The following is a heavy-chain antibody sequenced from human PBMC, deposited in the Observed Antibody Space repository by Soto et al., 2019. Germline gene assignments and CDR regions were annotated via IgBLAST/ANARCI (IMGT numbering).Heavy chain of an antibody. V-gene: IGHV3-7*01. CDR3: ARGWGSGDIVVVPAAISDYFDY. CDR2: IKQDGSEK. J-gene: IGHJ4*02. CDR1: GFTFSSYW. D-gene: IGHD2-2*02. Sequence: GGSLRLSCAASGFTFSSYWMSWVRQAPGKGLEWVANIKQDGSEKYYVDSVKGRFTISRDNAKNSLYLQMNSLRAEDTAVYYCARGWGSGDIVVVPAAISDYFDYWGQGTLVTVSS.